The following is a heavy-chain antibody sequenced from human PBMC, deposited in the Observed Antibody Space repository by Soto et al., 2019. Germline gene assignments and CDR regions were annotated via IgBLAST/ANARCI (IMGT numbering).Heavy chain of an antibody. J-gene: IGHJ3*02. CDR3: ARQYYYDSSGYYAFDI. D-gene: IGHD3-22*01. CDR1: GGSISSYY. CDR2: IYYSGST. V-gene: IGHV4-59*08. Sequence: SETLSLTCTVSGGSISSYYWSWIRQPPGKGLEWIGYIYYSGSTNYNPSLKSRVTISVDTSKNQFSLKLSSVTAADTAVYYCARQYYYDSSGYYAFDIWGQETMVTVSS.